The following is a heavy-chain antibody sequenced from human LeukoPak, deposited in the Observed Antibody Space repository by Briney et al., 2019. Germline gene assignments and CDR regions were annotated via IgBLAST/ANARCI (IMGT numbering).Heavy chain of an antibody. V-gene: IGHV1-18*04. CDR2: ISAYNGNT. CDR1: GYTFTSYG. CDR3: ARGYCSGGSCYWGDFDY. D-gene: IGHD2-15*01. Sequence: ASVKVSCKASGYTFTSYGISWVRQAPGQGLEWMGWISAYNGNTNYAQKLQGRVTMTTDTSTSTAYMELRSLRSDDTAVYYCARGYCSGGSCYWGDFDYWGQGTLVTVSS. J-gene: IGHJ4*02.